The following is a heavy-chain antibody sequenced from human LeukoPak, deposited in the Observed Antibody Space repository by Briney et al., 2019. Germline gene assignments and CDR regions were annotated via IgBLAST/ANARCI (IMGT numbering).Heavy chain of an antibody. Sequence: SETLSLTCTVSGYSISSGYYWGWIRQPPGKGLEWIGSIYHSGSTYYNPSLKSRVTISVDTSKNQFSLKLSSVTAADTAVYYCARGYYYDSSGYYWYLDYWGQGTLVTVSS. J-gene: IGHJ4*02. CDR3: ARGYYYDSSGYYWYLDY. V-gene: IGHV4-38-2*02. D-gene: IGHD3-22*01. CDR1: GYSISSGYY. CDR2: IYHSGST.